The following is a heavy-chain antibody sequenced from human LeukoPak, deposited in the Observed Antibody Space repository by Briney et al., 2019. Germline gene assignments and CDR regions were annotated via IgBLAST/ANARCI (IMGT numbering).Heavy chain of an antibody. J-gene: IGHJ3*01. CDR1: VGSISSYY. V-gene: IGHV4-59*01. D-gene: IGHD3-22*01. CDR2: IYYSGST. Sequence: PSETLSLTCTVSVGSISSYYWSWIRQPPWKGLEWIGNIYYSGSTNYNPSLKSRVTISVDTSKNQFSLKLSSVTAADTAVYYCASWYYYDSSGYINWGQGTMVTVSS. CDR3: ASWYYYDSSGYIN.